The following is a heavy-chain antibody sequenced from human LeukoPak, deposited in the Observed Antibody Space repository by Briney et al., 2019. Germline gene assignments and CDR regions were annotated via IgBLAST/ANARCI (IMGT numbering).Heavy chain of an antibody. V-gene: IGHV4-59*08. J-gene: IGHJ6*02. D-gene: IGHD3-10*01. CDR1: GGSISSYY. CDR2: IFYSVNT. CDR3: ARRTMVRGVPDV. Sequence: SETLSLTCTVSGGSISSYYWNWIRQPPGKGLEWIGYIFYSVNTNYNPSLKSRATISVDTSKNQFSLKLSSVTAADTAVYYCARRTMVRGVPDVWGQGTTVTVSS.